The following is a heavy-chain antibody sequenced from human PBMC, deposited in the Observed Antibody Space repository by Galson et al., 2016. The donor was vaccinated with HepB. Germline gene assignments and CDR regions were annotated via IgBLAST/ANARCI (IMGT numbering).Heavy chain of an antibody. J-gene: IGHJ4*02. CDR2: ISSSSGYI. Sequence: SLRLSCAASGFTFSSYWMSWVRQAPGKGLEWVSSISSSSGYIYYADSVKGRYTISRDNAKNSLYLQMNSPRAEDKAVYYCARERGGPGYCDGGSCYQTFDYWGQGTLVTVSS. V-gene: IGHV3-21*01. CDR1: GFTFSSYW. CDR3: ARERGGPGYCDGGSCYQTFDY. D-gene: IGHD2-15*01.